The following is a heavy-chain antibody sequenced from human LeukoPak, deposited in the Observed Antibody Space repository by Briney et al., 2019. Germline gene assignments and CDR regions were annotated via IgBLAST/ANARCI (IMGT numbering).Heavy chain of an antibody. CDR2: ISGSGGST. CDR1: GFTFSSYA. Sequence: GGSLRLPCAASGFTFSSYAMSWVRQAPGKGLEWVSAISGSGGSTYYADSVKGRFTISRDNSKNTLYLQMNSLSAEDTAVYYCAKRGDYYDSSGYPYYFDYWGQGTLVTVSS. CDR3: AKRGDYYDSSGYPYYFDY. D-gene: IGHD3-22*01. J-gene: IGHJ4*02. V-gene: IGHV3-23*01.